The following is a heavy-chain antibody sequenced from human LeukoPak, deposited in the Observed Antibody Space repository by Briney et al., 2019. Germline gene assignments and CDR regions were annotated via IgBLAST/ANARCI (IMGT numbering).Heavy chain of an antibody. D-gene: IGHD3-22*01. J-gene: IGHJ4*02. CDR3: ARGMSATSGYLELEY. CDR2: ISGSGGNA. Sequence: GGSLRLSCAASGFTFSSYAMSWVRQSPGKGLEWVSAISGSGGNAYSADSVKGRCTISRDNSLQTLFLHMNSLRAEDTAVYYCARGMSATSGYLELEYWGQGALVTVST. CDR1: GFTFSSYA. V-gene: IGHV3-23*01.